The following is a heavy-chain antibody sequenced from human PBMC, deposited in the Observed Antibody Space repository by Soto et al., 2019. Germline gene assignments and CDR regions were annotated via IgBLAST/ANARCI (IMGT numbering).Heavy chain of an antibody. Sequence: QPGGTLRLSCAASGFTFSSYAMSWVRQAPGKGLERVSAISGSGGSADYVDSVKRRFTISRDNSKNTLYLQMNSPRAEDTAVYYCAKLQAYSYGPGAYFEYWGQGTLVTV. J-gene: IGHJ4*02. CDR3: AKLQAYSYGPGAYFEY. V-gene: IGHV3-23*02. CDR2: ISGSGGSA. CDR1: GFTFSSYA. D-gene: IGHD5-18*01.